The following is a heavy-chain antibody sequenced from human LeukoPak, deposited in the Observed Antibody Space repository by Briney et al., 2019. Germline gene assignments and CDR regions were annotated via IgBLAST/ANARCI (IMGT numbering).Heavy chain of an antibody. CDR2: IVVGSGNT. CDR1: GFTFTSSA. Sequence: PVKVSCKASGFTFTSSAVQWVRQARGQRLEWIGWIVVGSGNTNYAQKFQERVTITRDMSTSTAYMELSSLRSEDTAVYYCAAGYCSGGSCYPYYYYGMDVWGQGTTVTVSS. CDR3: AAGYCSGGSCYPYYYYGMDV. J-gene: IGHJ6*02. D-gene: IGHD2-15*01. V-gene: IGHV1-58*01.